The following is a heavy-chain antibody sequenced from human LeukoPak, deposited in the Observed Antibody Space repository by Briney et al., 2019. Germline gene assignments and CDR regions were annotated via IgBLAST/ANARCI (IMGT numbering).Heavy chain of an antibody. Sequence: GGSLRLSCAASGFTFTDWYMNWVRQAPGKGLEWVSYISSTVDNTNYADSVRGGFTISRDTAKRTLYLQMDSLRVDDTAIYYCARDRGGSALANWGQGTLVIVSS. CDR3: ARDRGGSALAN. CDR1: GFTFTDWY. D-gene: IGHD1-26*01. CDR2: ISSTVDNT. J-gene: IGHJ4*02. V-gene: IGHV3-11*04.